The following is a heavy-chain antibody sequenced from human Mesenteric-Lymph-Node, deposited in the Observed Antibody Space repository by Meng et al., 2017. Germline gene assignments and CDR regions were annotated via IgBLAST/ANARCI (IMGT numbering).Heavy chain of an antibody. J-gene: IGHJ4*02. CDR3: ARDGHPFDF. CDR1: GFAVSTYD. V-gene: IGHV3-13*01. Sequence: EVQLVESGGGLGQPGGSLRLSCAASGFAVSTYDMHWVRQTAGKGLEWVSLIGIVGDTDYADSVKGRFTVSRENAKNSLYLQMSSLRVEDSAVYYCARDGHPFDFWGQGTLVTVSS. CDR2: IGIVGDT.